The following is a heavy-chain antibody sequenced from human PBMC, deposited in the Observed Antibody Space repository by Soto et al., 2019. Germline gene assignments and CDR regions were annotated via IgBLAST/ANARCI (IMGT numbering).Heavy chain of an antibody. D-gene: IGHD2-15*01. V-gene: IGHV4-34*01. CDR3: ARSRRYCSVVCSWFDP. CDR2: INHSGST. Sequence: NPXETLSLTCAVYGGSFSGYYWSWIRQPPGKGLEWIGEINHSGSTNYNPSLKSRVTISVDTSKNQFSLKLSSVTAADTAVYYCARSRRYCSVVCSWFDPWGQGTLVTVSS. J-gene: IGHJ5*02. CDR1: GGSFSGYY.